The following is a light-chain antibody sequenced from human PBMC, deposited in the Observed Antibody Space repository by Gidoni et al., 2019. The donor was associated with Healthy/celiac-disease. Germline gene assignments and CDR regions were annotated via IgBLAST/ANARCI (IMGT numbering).Light chain of an antibody. V-gene: IGKV1-5*03. Sequence: DIQMTQSPSTLSASVGDRVTITCRASPSISSWLAWYQRKPGKAPKLLIYKASSLESGVPSRFSGSGSGTEFTLTISSLQPDDFATYYCQQYNSYSCSFGQGTKLEIK. J-gene: IGKJ2*04. CDR2: KAS. CDR3: QQYNSYSCS. CDR1: PSISSW.